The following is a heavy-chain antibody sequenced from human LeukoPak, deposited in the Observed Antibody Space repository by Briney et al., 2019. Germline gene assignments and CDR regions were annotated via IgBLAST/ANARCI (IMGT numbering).Heavy chain of an antibody. CDR3: ARDPVLLWFGEHWYFDL. J-gene: IGHJ2*01. V-gene: IGHV1-18*01. CDR2: ISAYNGNT. Sequence: GASVKVSCKASGYTFTSYGISWVRQAPGQGLEWMGWISAYNGNTNYAQKLQGRVTMTTDTSTSTAYMELRSLRSDDTAVYYCARDPVLLWFGEHWYFDLWGRGTLVTVSS. D-gene: IGHD3-10*01. CDR1: GYTFTSYG.